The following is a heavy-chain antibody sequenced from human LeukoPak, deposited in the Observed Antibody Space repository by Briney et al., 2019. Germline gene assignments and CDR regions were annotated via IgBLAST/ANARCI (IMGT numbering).Heavy chain of an antibody. J-gene: IGHJ6*02. D-gene: IGHD2-2*01. CDR3: ASSVPAAMKGVYYYGMDV. Sequence: SETLSLTCTVSGGYISSYYWSWIRQPPGTGLEWIGYIYYSGSTNYNPSLESRVTISVDTSKNQFSLKLSSVTAADTAVYYCASSVPAAMKGVYYYGMDVWGQGTTVTVSS. CDR2: IYYSGST. CDR1: GGYISSYY. V-gene: IGHV4-59*08.